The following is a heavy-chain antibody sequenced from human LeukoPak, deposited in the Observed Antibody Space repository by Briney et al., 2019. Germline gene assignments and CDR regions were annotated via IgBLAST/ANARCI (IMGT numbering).Heavy chain of an antibody. CDR1: GFTFSDYY. J-gene: IGHJ4*02. D-gene: IGHD1-26*01. CDR3: ASNRGWELHPFYFDY. CDR2: ISSSGSTI. Sequence: GGSLRLSCAASGFTFSDYYMSWIRQAPGKGLEWVSYISSSGSTIYYADSVKGRFTISRDNAKNSLYLQMNSLRAEDTAVYYCASNRGWELHPFYFDYWGQGTLVTVSS. V-gene: IGHV3-11*01.